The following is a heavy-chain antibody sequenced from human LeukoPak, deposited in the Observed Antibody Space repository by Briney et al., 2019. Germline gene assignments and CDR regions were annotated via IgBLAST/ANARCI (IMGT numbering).Heavy chain of an antibody. Sequence: PGGSLRLSCAASGFPFSNAWMGWVRQAPGRGLEWVGRFKSKTDGGTTEYAAPVKGRFTISRDDSKNTLYLQMNSLKTEDTAVYYCTTGFWSVLDAFDIWGQGTMVTVSS. J-gene: IGHJ3*02. CDR1: GFPFSNAW. CDR3: TTGFWSVLDAFDI. V-gene: IGHV3-15*01. D-gene: IGHD3-3*01. CDR2: FKSKTDGGTT.